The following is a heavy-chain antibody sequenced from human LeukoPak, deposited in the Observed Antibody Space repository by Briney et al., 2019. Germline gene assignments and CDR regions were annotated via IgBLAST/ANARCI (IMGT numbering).Heavy chain of an antibody. V-gene: IGHV1-46*01. CDR1: GYTFTSYY. J-gene: IGHJ4*02. CDR3: ARGGYDSSGYYGYYFDY. CDR2: INPSGGST. Sequence: GASVKVSCKASGYTFTSYYMHWVRQAPGQGLEWMGIINPSGGSTSYAQKFQGRVTMTRDTSITTAYMELNRLRSDDTAVYYCARGGYDSSGYYGYYFDYWGQGTLVTVSS. D-gene: IGHD3-22*01.